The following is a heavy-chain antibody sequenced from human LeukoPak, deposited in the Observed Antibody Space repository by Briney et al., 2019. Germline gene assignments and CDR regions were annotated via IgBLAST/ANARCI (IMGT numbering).Heavy chain of an antibody. V-gene: IGHV3-74*01. J-gene: IGHJ4*02. D-gene: IGHD3-22*01. Sequence: GGSLRLSCAASGFTSSSYWMHWVRQAPGKGLVWVSRINTDGSSTSYADSVKGRFTISRDNAKNTLYLQMNSLRAEDTAVYYCARVPYYYDSSGYFGYWGQGTLVTVSS. CDR3: ARVPYYYDSSGYFGY. CDR1: GFTSSSYW. CDR2: INTDGSST.